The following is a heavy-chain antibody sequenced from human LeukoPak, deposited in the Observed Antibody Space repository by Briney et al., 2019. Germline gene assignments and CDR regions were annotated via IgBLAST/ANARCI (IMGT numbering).Heavy chain of an antibody. Sequence: SETLSLTCTVSGGSISSYYWDWIRQPAGKGLEWIGRIHTSGSTNYNPSLKSRVTMSVDTSKNQFSLKLSSVTAADTAVYYCARVICSGGSCRFDYWGQGTLVTVSS. J-gene: IGHJ4*02. D-gene: IGHD2-15*01. CDR1: GGSISSYY. CDR3: ARVICSGGSCRFDY. V-gene: IGHV4-4*07. CDR2: IHTSGST.